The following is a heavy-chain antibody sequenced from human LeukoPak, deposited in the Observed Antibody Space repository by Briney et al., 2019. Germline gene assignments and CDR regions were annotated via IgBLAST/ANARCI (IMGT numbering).Heavy chain of an antibody. CDR1: GGSFSGYY. CDR2: INNSGST. CDR3: ARGLGGYSSSWYEVRNYYFDY. D-gene: IGHD6-13*01. J-gene: IGHJ4*02. V-gene: IGHV4-34*01. Sequence: SETLSLTCAVSGGSFSGYYWSWIRQPPGKGLEWIGEINNSGSTNYNPSLKSRVTISVDTSKNQFSLKLSSVTAADTAVYYCARGLGGYSSSWYEVRNYYFDYWGQGTLVTVSS.